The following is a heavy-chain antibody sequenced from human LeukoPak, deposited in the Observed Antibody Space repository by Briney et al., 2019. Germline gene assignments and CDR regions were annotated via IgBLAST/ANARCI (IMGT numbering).Heavy chain of an antibody. J-gene: IGHJ4*02. CDR2: IWYDGSNK. Sequence: PGRSLRLSCAASGFTFGSYGMHWVRQAPGKGLEWVAVIWYDGSNKYYADSVKGRFTISRDNSKNTLYLQMNSLRAEDTAVYYCAKDLGRYCSGGSCYFFDYWGQGTLVTVSS. V-gene: IGHV3-33*06. D-gene: IGHD2-15*01. CDR1: GFTFGSYG. CDR3: AKDLGRYCSGGSCYFFDY.